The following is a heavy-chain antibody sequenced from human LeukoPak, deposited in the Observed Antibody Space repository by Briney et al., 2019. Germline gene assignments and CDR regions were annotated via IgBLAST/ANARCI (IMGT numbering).Heavy chain of an antibody. CDR1: GYSFSSYL. CDR3: ALRGIAVAGTRGYFDY. J-gene: IGHJ4*02. D-gene: IGHD6-19*01. V-gene: IGHV5-51*01. Sequence: GESLKISCKGSGYSFSSYLIGWVRQMPGKGLQWMGIIYPGDSDTRYSPSFQGQVTISADKSISTAYLKWSSLKASDTAMYYCALRGIAVAGTRGYFDYWGQGTLVTVSS. CDR2: IYPGDSDT.